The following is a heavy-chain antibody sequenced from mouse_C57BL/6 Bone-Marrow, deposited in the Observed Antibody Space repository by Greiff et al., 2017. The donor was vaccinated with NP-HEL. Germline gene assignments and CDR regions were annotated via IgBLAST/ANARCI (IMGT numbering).Heavy chain of an antibody. Sequence: DVHLVESEGGLVQPGSSMKLSCTASGFTFSDYYMAWVRQVPEKGLEWVANINYDGSSTYYLDSLKSRFIISRDNAKNILYLQMSSLKSEDTATYYCARYDYDDGYWYFDVWGTGTTVTVSS. CDR3: ARYDYDDGYWYFDV. D-gene: IGHD2-4*01. CDR1: GFTFSDYY. J-gene: IGHJ1*03. V-gene: IGHV5-16*01. CDR2: INYDGSST.